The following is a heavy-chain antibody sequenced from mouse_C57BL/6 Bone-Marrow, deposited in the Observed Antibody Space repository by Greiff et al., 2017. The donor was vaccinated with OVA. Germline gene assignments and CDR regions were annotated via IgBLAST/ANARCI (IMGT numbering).Heavy chain of an antibody. V-gene: IGHV1-66*01. CDR1: GYSFTSYY. J-gene: IGHJ4*01. CDR2: IYPGGGNT. CDR3: AILCLRYYAMDY. Sequence: VKLMESGPELVKPGASVKISCKASGYSFTSYYIHWVKQRPGQGLEWIGWIYPGGGNTKYNEKVKGKGTLTADTSASTAYMQLSSLTSQDSAVYYCAILCLRYYAMDYWGQGTSVTVSS. D-gene: IGHD2-2*01.